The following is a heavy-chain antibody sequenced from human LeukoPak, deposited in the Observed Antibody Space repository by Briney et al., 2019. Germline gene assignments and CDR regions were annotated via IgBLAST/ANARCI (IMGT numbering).Heavy chain of an antibody. J-gene: IGHJ4*02. V-gene: IGHV3-74*01. CDR2: INGDGRST. CDR3: ARAADYYDSSGYKTPPGY. Sequence: HAGGSLRLSCAGSGFTLSSNWMHWVRQGPGKGLVWVSRINGDGRSTTYADSVKGRFTISRDNAKNTLYLQMNSLRAEDTAVFYCARAADYYDSSGYKTPPGYWGQGTLVTVSS. D-gene: IGHD3-22*01. CDR1: GFTLSSNW.